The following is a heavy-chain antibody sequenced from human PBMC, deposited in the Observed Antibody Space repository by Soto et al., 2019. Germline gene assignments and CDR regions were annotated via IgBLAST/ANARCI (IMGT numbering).Heavy chain of an antibody. CDR3: AVSIAVAGHAKGGMDV. J-gene: IGHJ6*02. V-gene: IGHV4-59*01. CDR1: GGSISSYY. D-gene: IGHD6-19*01. Sequence: SETLSLTCTVSGGSISSYYWSWIRQPPGKGLEWIGYIYYSGSTNYNPSLKSRVTISVDTSKNQFSLKLSSVTAADTAVYYCAVSIAVAGHAKGGMDVWGQGTTVTVSS. CDR2: IYYSGST.